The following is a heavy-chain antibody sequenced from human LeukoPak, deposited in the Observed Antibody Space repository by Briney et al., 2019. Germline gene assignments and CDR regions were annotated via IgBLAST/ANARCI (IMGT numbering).Heavy chain of an antibody. CDR2: ISDSGGTT. CDR1: GFTFSSYG. D-gene: IGHD1-26*01. V-gene: IGHV3-23*01. Sequence: GGSLRLSCAASGFTFSSYGMTWVRQAPGKGLEWVSGISDSGGTTYYADSVKGRFTISRVNSRNTLYLQMNSLRAEDTAVYYCGYGRSFFNYWGQGTLVTVSS. J-gene: IGHJ4*02. CDR3: GYGRSFFNY.